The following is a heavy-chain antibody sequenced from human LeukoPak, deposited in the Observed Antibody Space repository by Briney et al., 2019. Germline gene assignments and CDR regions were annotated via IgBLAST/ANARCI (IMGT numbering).Heavy chain of an antibody. CDR1: GFTVSSNY. D-gene: IGHD4-23*01. V-gene: IGHV3-21*01. CDR2: ISSTSRHI. CDR3: ARDVYGGNSADYFDN. Sequence: GGSLRLSCAASGFTVSSNYMNWVRQAPGKGLEWVSSISSTSRHIHYVDSVQGRFTISRDNTKNSLYLQMNSLRAEDTAVYYCARDVYGGNSADYFDNWGQGTLVTVSS. J-gene: IGHJ4*02.